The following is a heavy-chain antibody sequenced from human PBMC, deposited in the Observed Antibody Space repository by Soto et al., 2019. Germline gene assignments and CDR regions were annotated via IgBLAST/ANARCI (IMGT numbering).Heavy chain of an antibody. D-gene: IGHD1-26*01. Sequence: GGSLRLSCAASGFTFSSYAMHWVRQAPGKGLEWVAVISYDGSNKYYADSVKGRFTISRDNSKNTLYLQMNSLRAEDTAVYYCARAVGAIDYYYYGMDVWGQGTTVTVSS. CDR1: GFTFSSYA. CDR3: ARAVGAIDYYYYGMDV. CDR2: ISYDGSNK. V-gene: IGHV3-30-3*01. J-gene: IGHJ6*02.